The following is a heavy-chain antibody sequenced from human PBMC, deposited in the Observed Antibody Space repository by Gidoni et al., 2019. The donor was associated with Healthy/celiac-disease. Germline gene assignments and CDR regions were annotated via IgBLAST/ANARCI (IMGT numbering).Heavy chain of an antibody. CDR1: GGSISSYY. V-gene: IGHV4-59*01. CDR3: ARVVSSGAFDI. CDR2: IYYSGST. D-gene: IGHD3-10*01. Sequence: QVQLQESGPGLVTPSETLSLTCTVSGGSISSYYWSWIRQPPGKGLEWIGYIYYSGSTNYNPSLKSRVTISVDTSKNQFSLKLSSVTAADTAVYYCARVVSSGAFDIWGQGTMVTVSS. J-gene: IGHJ3*02.